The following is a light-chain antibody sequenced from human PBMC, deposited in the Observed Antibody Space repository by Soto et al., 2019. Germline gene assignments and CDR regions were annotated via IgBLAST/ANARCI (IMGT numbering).Light chain of an antibody. V-gene: IGKV3-20*01. CDR2: AAS. CDR1: QTVNSDY. J-gene: IGKJ5*01. CDR3: QYYGNSRIT. Sequence: EIVLTQSPGTLSLSPGERATLSCRASQTVNSDYLTWYQQKPGQAPRLLIYAASSGATGIPDRSSGSGSETDFTLTINRLEPEDFAVYYCQYYGNSRITFGQGTRLEIK.